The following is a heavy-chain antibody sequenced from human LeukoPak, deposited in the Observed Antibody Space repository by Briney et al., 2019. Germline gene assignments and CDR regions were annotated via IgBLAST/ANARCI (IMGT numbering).Heavy chain of an antibody. CDR1: GFTFNDFW. Sequence: QPGGSLRLSCAASGFTFNDFWMSWVRQAPGEGLEWVANIRQDGGAKNYVDSVKGRFTISRDNAKKSLYLQMNSLRAEDTAVYYCAPPPIAATGNWGQGTLVTVSS. J-gene: IGHJ4*02. CDR3: APPPIAATGN. D-gene: IGHD6-13*01. V-gene: IGHV3-7*01. CDR2: IRQDGGAK.